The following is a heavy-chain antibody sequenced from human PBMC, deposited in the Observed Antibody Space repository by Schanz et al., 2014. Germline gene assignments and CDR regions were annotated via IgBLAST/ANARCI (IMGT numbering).Heavy chain of an antibody. D-gene: IGHD2-15*01. Sequence: EVQLVESGGGLVQPGGSLRLSCAASRFTFSDYWMSWVRQAPGKGLEWVANMNQDGSVKNDVDSVKGRFTISRDNAKTSQYQQISSLRADATAFYCCAGDKGGLIPFDYWGQGTLVAVSS. CDR3: AGDKGGLIPFDY. CDR2: MNQDGSVK. V-gene: IGHV3-7*01. J-gene: IGHJ4*02. CDR1: RFTFSDYW.